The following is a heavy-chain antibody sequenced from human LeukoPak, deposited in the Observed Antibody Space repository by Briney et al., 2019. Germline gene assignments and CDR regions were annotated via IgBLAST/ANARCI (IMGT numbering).Heavy chain of an antibody. CDR2: IYYSGST. CDR3: AREGGPYRPLDY. J-gene: IGHJ4*02. Sequence: PSESLSLTCTVSGGSISNSGHYWGWIRQPPGKGVEWIGSIYYSGSTYYNPSLKSRVTISVDTSKNQISLKLTSVTAADTAVYYCAREGGPYRPLDYSGQGTLVTVAS. CDR1: GGSISNSGHY. V-gene: IGHV4-39*07.